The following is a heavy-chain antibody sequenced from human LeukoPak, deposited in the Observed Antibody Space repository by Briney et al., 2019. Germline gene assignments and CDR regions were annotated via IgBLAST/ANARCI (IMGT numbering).Heavy chain of an antibody. CDR2: IRRWWVI. CDR1: GFTFSSYS. D-gene: IGHD3-10*01. V-gene: IGHV3-48*01. CDR3: ARGAYSGRSSYFDY. Sequence: GGSLRLSCAASGFTFSSYSIYWVRQAPGKGREGISYIRRWWVIDYADSVKGRFTVSRDNAKNSLFLQMNSLRAEDTAVYYCARGAYSGRSSYFDYWGQGTLVTVSS. J-gene: IGHJ4*02.